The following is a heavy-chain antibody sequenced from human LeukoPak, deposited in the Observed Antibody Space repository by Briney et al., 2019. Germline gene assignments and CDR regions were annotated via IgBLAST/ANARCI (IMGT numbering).Heavy chain of an antibody. D-gene: IGHD6-19*01. CDR1: GFTFSSYA. J-gene: IGHJ4*02. V-gene: IGHV3-30-3*01. CDR2: ISYDGSNK. CDR3: ARDPEAVAGYYLDY. Sequence: GGSLRLSCAASGFTFSSYATHWVRQAPGKGLEWVAVISYDGSNKYYADSVKGRFTISRDNSKNTLYLQMNSLRAEDTAVYYCARDPEAVAGYYLDYWGQGTLVTVSS.